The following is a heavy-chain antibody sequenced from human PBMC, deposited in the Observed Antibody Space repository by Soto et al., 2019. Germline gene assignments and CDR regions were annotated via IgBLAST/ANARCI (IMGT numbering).Heavy chain of an antibody. Sequence: GGSLRLSCAASGFTFNSYGMRWVRQAPGKGLEWVVVISFDGRNTYYADSVKGRFTISRDNSKNTLYLQMNSLRAEDTAVYYCGKVSTYYYDSTFEYWGQGTLVTVSS. CDR3: GKVSTYYYDSTFEY. CDR1: GFTFNSYG. J-gene: IGHJ4*02. D-gene: IGHD3-22*01. V-gene: IGHV3-30*18. CDR2: ISFDGRNT.